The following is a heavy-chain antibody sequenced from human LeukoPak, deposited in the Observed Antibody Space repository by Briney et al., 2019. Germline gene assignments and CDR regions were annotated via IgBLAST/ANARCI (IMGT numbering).Heavy chain of an antibody. J-gene: IGHJ4*02. CDR1: GYLFDTYD. D-gene: IGHD3-16*01. CDR3: ARGSDRLGYYDN. CDR2: ISAFNGNT. V-gene: IGHV1-18*01. Sequence: ASVKVSCKASGYLFDTYDITWVRQATGQGLEWMGWISAFNGNTNYAQRVQGRVTMTTDRSTRRVYMELRSLRHDDTAVYYCARGSDRLGYYDNWGQGTLVTVSS.